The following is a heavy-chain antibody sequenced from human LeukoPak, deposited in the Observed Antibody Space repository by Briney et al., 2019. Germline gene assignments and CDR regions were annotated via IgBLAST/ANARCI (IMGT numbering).Heavy chain of an antibody. CDR2: ISGSGGST. CDR1: GFTFSSYA. J-gene: IGHJ5*02. V-gene: IGHV3-23*01. D-gene: IGHD4-11*01. Sequence: GGSLRLSCAASGFTFSSYAMSWVRQAPGKGLEWVSAISGSGGSTYYADSVKGRFTISRDNSKNTLYLQMNSLRAEDTAVYYCAKDQSRLSTVTTFSPWGQGTLVTVSS. CDR3: AKDQSRLSTVTTFSP.